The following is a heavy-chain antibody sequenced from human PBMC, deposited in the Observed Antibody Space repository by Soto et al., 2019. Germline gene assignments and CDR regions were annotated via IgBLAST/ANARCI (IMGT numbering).Heavy chain of an antibody. CDR1: GFTFDDYA. D-gene: IGHD3-3*01. Sequence: PGGSLRLSCVASGFTFDDYAMHWVRQIPGKGLQWVSGISWSTSSIGYGASLRGRFLISRDNANSSLYLQMNDLRPEDTALYYCGKASSSNSWSPIDYWGQGTMVTVSS. V-gene: IGHV3-9*01. CDR3: GKASSSNSWSPIDY. J-gene: IGHJ4*02. CDR2: ISWSTSSI.